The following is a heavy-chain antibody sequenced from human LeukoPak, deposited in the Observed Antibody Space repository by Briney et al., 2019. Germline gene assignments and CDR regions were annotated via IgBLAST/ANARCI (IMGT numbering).Heavy chain of an antibody. CDR1: GFIFSDYW. CDR3: ARGDGYNFFDY. J-gene: IGHJ4*02. CDR2: FYVGGAT. Sequence: GGSLRLSCAASGFIFSDYWMHWVRQVPGKGLEWVSVFYVGGATYYADSVKGRFTISRDNSENTLYLQMKSLRAEDTAVYYCARGDGYNFFDYWGQGTLVTVSS. V-gene: IGHV3-53*01. D-gene: IGHD5-24*01.